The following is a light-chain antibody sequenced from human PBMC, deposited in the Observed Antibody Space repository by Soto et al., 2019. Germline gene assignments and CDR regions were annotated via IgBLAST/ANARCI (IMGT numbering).Light chain of an antibody. CDR1: QSVSSN. Sequence: EILMTQSPVTLSVSSGERATLACRASQSVSSNLAWYQQKPGQAPRLLIYGASTRATGIPARFSGSGSGTEFTLTISSLQSEDFAVYYCQQYNNWPPWTFGQGTKVDIK. CDR2: GAS. CDR3: QQYNNWPPWT. J-gene: IGKJ1*01. V-gene: IGKV3-15*01.